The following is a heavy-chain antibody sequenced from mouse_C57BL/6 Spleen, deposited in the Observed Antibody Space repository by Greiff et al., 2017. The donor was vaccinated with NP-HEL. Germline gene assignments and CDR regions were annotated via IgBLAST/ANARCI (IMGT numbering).Heavy chain of an antibody. CDR2: IHPNSGST. Sequence: QVQLQQSGAELVKPGASVKLSCKASGYTFTSYWMHWVKQRPGQGLEWIGMIHPNSGSTNYNEKFKSKATLTVDKSSSTAYMQLSSLTSEDSAVYYCARYGGMVTTERDFDYWGQGTTLTVSS. V-gene: IGHV1-64*01. D-gene: IGHD2-2*01. J-gene: IGHJ2*01. CDR1: GYTFTSYW. CDR3: ARYGGMVTTERDFDY.